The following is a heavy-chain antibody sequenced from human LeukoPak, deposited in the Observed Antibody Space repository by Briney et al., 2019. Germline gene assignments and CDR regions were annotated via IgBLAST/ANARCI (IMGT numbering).Heavy chain of an antibody. CDR2: IKSDGST. V-gene: IGHV3-74*01. Sequence: GGSLRLSCAASGFTFSTYWMHWVRQAPGKGLVWVSRIKSDGSTNYADSVKGRFTISRDNAKNTVSLQMNSLRPEDTGVYYCARAPSEIGGYYPEYFRHWGQGTLVTVPS. CDR1: GFTFSTYW. J-gene: IGHJ1*01. CDR3: ARAPSEIGGYYPEYFRH. D-gene: IGHD3-22*01.